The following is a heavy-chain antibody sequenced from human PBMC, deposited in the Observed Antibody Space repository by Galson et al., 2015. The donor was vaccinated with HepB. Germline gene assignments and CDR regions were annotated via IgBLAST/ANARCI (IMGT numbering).Heavy chain of an antibody. D-gene: IGHD3-22*01. V-gene: IGHV3-49*03. Sequence: SLRLSCAASGFTFGDYAMSWFRQAPGKGLEWVGFIRSKAYGGTTEYAASVKGRFTISRDDSKSIAYLQMNSLKTEDTAVYYCTRAEYYYDSSGYYSPLFADYWGQGTLVTVSS. CDR2: IRSKAYGGTT. J-gene: IGHJ4*02. CDR3: TRAEYYYDSSGYYSPLFADY. CDR1: GFTFGDYA.